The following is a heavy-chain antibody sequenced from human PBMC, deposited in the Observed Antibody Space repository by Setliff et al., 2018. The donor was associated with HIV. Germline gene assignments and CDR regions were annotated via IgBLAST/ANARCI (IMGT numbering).Heavy chain of an antibody. J-gene: IGHJ4*02. D-gene: IGHD6-19*01. Sequence: GGSLRLSCATSGFTFSNYAINWVRQPPGQGLEWVSAISGSSTYYADSVRGRFTISRDNSKNTLYLQMNSLRVEDTAVYYCARSSGWYLYYFDYWGQGTLVTVSS. V-gene: IGHV3-23*01. CDR2: ISGSST. CDR3: ARSSGWYLYYFDY. CDR1: GFTFSNYA.